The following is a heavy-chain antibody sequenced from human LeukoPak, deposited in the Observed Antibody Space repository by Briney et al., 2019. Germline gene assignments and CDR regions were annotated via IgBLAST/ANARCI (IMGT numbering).Heavy chain of an antibody. CDR3: ANFPKEAFDY. CDR1: GFTFSSYA. Sequence: GGSLRLSCAASGFTFSSYAMSWVRQAPGKGLEWVSDISGSGGSTYYADSVKGRFTISRDNSKNTLYLQMNSLRAEDTAVYYCANFPKEAFDYWGQGTLVTVSS. V-gene: IGHV3-23*01. CDR2: ISGSGGST. J-gene: IGHJ4*02.